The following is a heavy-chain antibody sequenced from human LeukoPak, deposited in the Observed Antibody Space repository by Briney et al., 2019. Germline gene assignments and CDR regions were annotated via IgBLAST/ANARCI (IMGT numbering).Heavy chain of an antibody. D-gene: IGHD3/OR15-3a*01. J-gene: IGHJ1*01. CDR2: IKSKSVGGTI. CDR1: GFTFSNAW. CDR3: DWECA. Sequence: GGPLRLSCLASGFTFSNAWMSWVRQAPGKGLEWFGRIKSKSVGGTIDYAAPVKGRFTISRDDSKNMLHLQMNSLKIEETAVYCADWECAWGQGALFTVSS. V-gene: IGHV3-15*01.